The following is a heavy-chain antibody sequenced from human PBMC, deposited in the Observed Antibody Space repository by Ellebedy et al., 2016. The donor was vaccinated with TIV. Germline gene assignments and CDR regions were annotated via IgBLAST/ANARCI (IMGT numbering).Heavy chain of an antibody. Sequence: GESLKISCAASEFTFRNFWMSWVRQAPGTGLEWVANINYNGNETYSVDSVKGRFTISRDNARNSLALQMTSLRVEDTAVYYCARWRDGSGWNLDYWGQGTLLTVSS. CDR3: ARWRDGSGWNLDY. CDR2: INYNGNET. J-gene: IGHJ4*02. V-gene: IGHV3-7*03. D-gene: IGHD6-19*01. CDR1: EFTFRNFW.